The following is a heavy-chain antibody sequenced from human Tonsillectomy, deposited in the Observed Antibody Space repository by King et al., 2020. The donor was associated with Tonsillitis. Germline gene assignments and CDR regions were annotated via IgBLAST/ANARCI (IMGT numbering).Heavy chain of an antibody. CDR2: INGDVGST. CDR1: GFTFDDYA. Sequence: VQLVEAGGGVVQPGGSLRLSCAASGFTFDDYAMHWVRQGPGKGLEWVSLINGDVGSTYYANSVKGRFTLSRDNTKNSLYLQINSLRTEDTALYYCAKDKEWCGTYYDYMDVWGKGTTVTVSS. V-gene: IGHV3-43*02. CDR3: AKDKEWCGTYYDYMDV. D-gene: IGHD3-10*01. J-gene: IGHJ6*03.